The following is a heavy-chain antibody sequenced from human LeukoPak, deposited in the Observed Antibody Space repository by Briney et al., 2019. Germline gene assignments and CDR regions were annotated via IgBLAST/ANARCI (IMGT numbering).Heavy chain of an antibody. CDR2: ISSSSSYI. CDR1: GFTFSSYS. CDR3: ARSSGYCSSTSCYQGAAGVFDY. V-gene: IGHV3-21*01. Sequence: GGSLRLSCAASGFTFSSYSMNWVRQAPGKGLEWVSSISSSSSYIYYADSVKGRFTISRDNAKNSLYLQMNSLRAEDTAVYYCARSSGYCSSTSCYQGAAGVFDYWGQGTLVTVSS. J-gene: IGHJ4*02. D-gene: IGHD2-2*01.